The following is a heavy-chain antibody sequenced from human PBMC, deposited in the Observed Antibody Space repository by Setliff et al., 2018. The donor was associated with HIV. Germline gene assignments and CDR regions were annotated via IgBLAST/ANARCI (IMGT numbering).Heavy chain of an antibody. CDR2: MNPKNSDT. Sequence: GASVKVSCKASGYDFTTYDLEWVRQATGQGLEWIGKMNPKNSDTNYAQKFKGWVTMTRDTSISTGYVELSRVRSDDTAVYYCARGNHPILHCTGGSCNYYYYCMDVWGKGTTVTVSS. CDR3: ARGNHPILHCTGGSCNYYYYCMDV. CDR1: GYDFTTYD. V-gene: IGHV1-2*04. J-gene: IGHJ6*03. D-gene: IGHD2-15*01.